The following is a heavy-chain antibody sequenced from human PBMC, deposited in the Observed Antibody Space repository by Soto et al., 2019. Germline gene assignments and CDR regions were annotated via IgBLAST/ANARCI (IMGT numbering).Heavy chain of an antibody. D-gene: IGHD2-15*01. CDR1: GFTFSSYS. CDR2: VSIGGST. V-gene: IGHV3-23*01. CDR3: AKRRGAGGHFDY. Sequence: LRLSCAASGFTFSSYSMGWVRQGPGKGLEWVAVVSIGGSTHYADSVRGRFTISRDNSKNTLSLQMNSLTAEDTAVYFCAKRRGAGGHFDYWGQGALVTVSS. J-gene: IGHJ4*02.